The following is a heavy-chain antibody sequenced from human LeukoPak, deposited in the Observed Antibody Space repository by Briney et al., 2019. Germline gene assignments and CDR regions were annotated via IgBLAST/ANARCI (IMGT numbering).Heavy chain of an antibody. D-gene: IGHD3/OR15-3a*01. J-gene: IGHJ4*02. V-gene: IGHV3-74*01. CDR3: ARDRGYDFGTDY. CDR1: GFTFSSYW. CDR2: INSDGSST. Sequence: GGSLRLSCAASGFTFSSYWMHWVRQAPGKGLVWVSRINSDGSSTSYADSEKRRFTISRDNAKNPLYLQMNSLRAEDTAVYYCARDRGYDFGTDYWGQGTLVTVSS.